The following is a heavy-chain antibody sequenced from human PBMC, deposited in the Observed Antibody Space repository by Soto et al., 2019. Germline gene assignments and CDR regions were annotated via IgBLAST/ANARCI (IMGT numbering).Heavy chain of an antibody. CDR2: IKSKTDGGTT. V-gene: IGHV3-15*07. J-gene: IGHJ6*02. D-gene: IGHD2-2*01. CDR3: TTGEDIVVVPAARYYYYYGMDV. Sequence: GGSLRLSCAASGFTFSNAWMNWVRQAPGKGLEWVGRIKSKTDGGTTDYAAPVKGRLTISRDDSKNTLDLQMNSLKTEDTAVYYCTTGEDIVVVPAARYYYYYGMDVWGQGTTVTVSS. CDR1: GFTFSNAW.